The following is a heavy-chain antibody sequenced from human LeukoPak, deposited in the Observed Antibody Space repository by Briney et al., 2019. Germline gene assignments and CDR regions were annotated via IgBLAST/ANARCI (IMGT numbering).Heavy chain of an antibody. V-gene: IGHV4-4*02. CDR3: ASKNYYDSSGYYSDDY. Sequence: PSETLSLTCAVSGGSISSSNWWSWVRQPPGKGLEWIGEIYHSGSTNYNPSLKSRVTISVDKSKNQFSLKLSSVTAADTAVYYCASKNYYDSSGYYSDDYWGQGTLVTVSS. D-gene: IGHD3-22*01. CDR1: GGSISSSNW. CDR2: IYHSGST. J-gene: IGHJ4*02.